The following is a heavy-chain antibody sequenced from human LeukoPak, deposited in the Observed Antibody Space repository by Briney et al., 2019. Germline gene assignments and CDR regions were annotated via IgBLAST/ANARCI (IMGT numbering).Heavy chain of an antibody. D-gene: IGHD6-19*01. CDR1: GFTVSSNY. CDR2: IYSGGST. Sequence: GGSLRLSCAASGFTVSSNYMSWVRQAPGKGLEWVSVIYSGGSTYYADSVKGRFTISRDNSKNTLYLQMNSLRAEDTAVYYCARDRSSGNNYYYGMDVWGQGTTVTVSS. CDR3: ARDRSSGNNYYYGMDV. V-gene: IGHV3-53*01. J-gene: IGHJ6*02.